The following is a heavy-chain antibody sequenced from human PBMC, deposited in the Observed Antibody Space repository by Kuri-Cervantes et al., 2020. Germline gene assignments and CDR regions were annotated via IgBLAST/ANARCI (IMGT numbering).Heavy chain of an antibody. CDR1: GGSISSDNW. Sequence: SETLSLTCGVSGGSISSDNWWSWVRQPPGKGLEWIGEVYDNGGINYNPSLKNRVIISVDTSKNQFSLQLSSVTAADTAVYYRARGGIVGARPFQHWGQGTLVTVSS. V-gene: IGHV4-4*02. CDR2: VYDNGGI. J-gene: IGHJ1*01. D-gene: IGHD1-26*01. CDR3: ARGGIVGARPFQH.